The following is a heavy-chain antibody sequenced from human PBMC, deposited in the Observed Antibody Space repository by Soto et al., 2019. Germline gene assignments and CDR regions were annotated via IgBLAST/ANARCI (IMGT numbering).Heavy chain of an antibody. CDR2: SKNKADSYTT. D-gene: IGHD3-10*01. V-gene: IGHV3-72*01. J-gene: IGHJ4*02. Sequence: EVQLVESGGGLVQPGGSLRLSCAASGFTFSDHYMDWVRQAPGKGLGGVGRSKNKADSYTTEYAASVKGRFTISRDGSKNSLFLQMNSLKTEDTAVYYCTVWGSGNDFGAAWGQGILVTVSS. CDR1: GFTFSDHY. CDR3: TVWGSGNDFGAA.